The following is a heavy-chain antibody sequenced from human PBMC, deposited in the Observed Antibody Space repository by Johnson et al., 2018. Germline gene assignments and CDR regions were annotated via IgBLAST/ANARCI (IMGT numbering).Heavy chain of an antibody. V-gene: IGHV3-30*18. CDR2: TSSDGSKK. CDR1: GYTFINYG. Sequence: QVQLREAGGGVVEPGRSLGLSCVASGYTFINYGMHWVRQAPGKGLEWVAATTSSDGSKKDYVDSVKGRFTISRDNSKNTVYLQMNSLRVEDTAVYYCAKWSGASPHYYMDVWGKGTTVTVSS. CDR3: AKWSGASPHYYMDV. J-gene: IGHJ6*03. D-gene: IGHD3/OR15-3a*01.